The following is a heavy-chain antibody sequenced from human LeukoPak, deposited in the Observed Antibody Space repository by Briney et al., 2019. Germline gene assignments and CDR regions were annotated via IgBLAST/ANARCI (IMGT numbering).Heavy chain of an antibody. J-gene: IGHJ4*02. CDR2: IYYSGST. D-gene: IGHD3-3*01. V-gene: IGHV4-59*01. CDR3: ARGYDFWSGYSLDY. CDR1: GGSISSYY. Sequence: SETLSLTCTVPGGSISSYYWSWIRQPPGKGLEWIGYIYYSGSTNYNPSLKSRVTISVDTSKNQFSLKLSFVTAADTAVYYCARGYDFWSGYSLDYWGQGTLVTVSS.